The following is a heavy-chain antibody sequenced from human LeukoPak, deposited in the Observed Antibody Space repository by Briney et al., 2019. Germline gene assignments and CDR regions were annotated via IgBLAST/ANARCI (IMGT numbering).Heavy chain of an antibody. CDR3: AREPGAAAPWDYFDY. J-gene: IGHJ4*02. D-gene: IGHD2-2*01. Sequence: GASVKVSCKASGYTFTSYYMHWVRQAPGQGLEWMGIINPSGGSTSYAQKFQGRVTMTRDTSTSTVYMELSSLRSEDTAVYYCAREPGAAAPWDYFDYWGQGTLVTVSS. V-gene: IGHV1-46*01. CDR2: INPSGGST. CDR1: GYTFTSYY.